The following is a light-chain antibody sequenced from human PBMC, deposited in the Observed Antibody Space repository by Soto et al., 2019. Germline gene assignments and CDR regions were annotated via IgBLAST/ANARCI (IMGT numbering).Light chain of an antibody. V-gene: IGKV3-20*01. CDR3: QQYGSSPSWT. J-gene: IGKJ1*01. Sequence: PGERVTLSCRASQTVSSSYLTWYQQRPGQAPRLLIYGASTRATCIPARFSGSGSGTDFPLTISSLQPEDFAVYYCQQYGSSPSWTFGQGTKVDIK. CDR1: QTVSSSY. CDR2: GAS.